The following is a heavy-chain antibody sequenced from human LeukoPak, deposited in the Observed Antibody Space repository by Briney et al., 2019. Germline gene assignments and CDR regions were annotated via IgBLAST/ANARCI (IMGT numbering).Heavy chain of an antibody. CDR2: IGGSDGGT. V-gene: IGHV3-23*01. D-gene: IGHD3-10*01. J-gene: IGHJ4*02. Sequence: GGSLRLSCATSGFPFSSYAMSWVRQAPGQGLEWVSTIGGSDGGTYYADSVKGRFTISRDNSKNTLYLQMSSLRAEDTAVYYCEGRLLRSSAYWGQGTLVTVSS. CDR3: EGRLLRSSAY. CDR1: GFPFSSYA.